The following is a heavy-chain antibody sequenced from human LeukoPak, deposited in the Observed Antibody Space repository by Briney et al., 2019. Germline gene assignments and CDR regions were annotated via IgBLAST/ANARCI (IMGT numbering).Heavy chain of an antibody. D-gene: IGHD5-18*01. CDR2: ITGSGGST. CDR1: GFTFSTYA. CDR3: ARRGYNYGQFDL. J-gene: IGHJ4*02. Sequence: GGSLRLSCAASGFTFSTYAMSWVRQAPGKGLEWVSAITGSGGSTYYADSVKGRFTVFRDTSRNTLHLQMNNLRAEDTALYYCARRGYNYGQFDLWGPGTLVTVSS. V-gene: IGHV3-23*01.